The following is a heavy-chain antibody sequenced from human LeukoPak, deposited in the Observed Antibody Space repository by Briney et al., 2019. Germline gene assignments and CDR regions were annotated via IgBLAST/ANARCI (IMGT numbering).Heavy chain of an antibody. V-gene: IGHV1-69*01. CDR2: IIPIFGTA. Sequence: SVKVSFKASGGTFISYAISWVRQAPGQGLEWMGGIIPIFGTANYAQKFQGRVTITADESTSTAYMELSSLRSEDTAVYYCAKVRVGATIWDAFDIWGQGTMVTVSS. CDR1: GGTFISYA. CDR3: AKVRVGATIWDAFDI. D-gene: IGHD1-26*01. J-gene: IGHJ3*02.